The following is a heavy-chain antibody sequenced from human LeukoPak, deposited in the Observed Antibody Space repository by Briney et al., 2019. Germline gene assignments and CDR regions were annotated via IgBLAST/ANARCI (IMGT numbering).Heavy chain of an antibody. D-gene: IGHD2-8*02. V-gene: IGHV3-74*01. J-gene: IGHJ4*02. Sequence: GGSLRLSCVASGFTFNNNWMHWVRQAPGKGLVWVSRINNDGSTTSYADSVKGRFTISRDNAKNTLYLQMNNLRAEDTAVYYCARGGTGPFDYWGQGTLVTVSS. CDR3: ARGGTGPFDY. CDR1: GFTFNNNW. CDR2: INNDGSTT.